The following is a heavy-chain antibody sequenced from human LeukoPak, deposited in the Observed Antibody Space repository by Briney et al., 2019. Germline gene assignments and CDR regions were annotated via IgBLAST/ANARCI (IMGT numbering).Heavy chain of an antibody. V-gene: IGHV5-51*01. Sequence: GESLKFSCQGSGYSFTSYWIGWVRQMPGKGLEWLGIIYPGDSDTRYSPSFQGQVTISADNSVSTAYLQWSSLKASDTAMYYCARLTRVRGVIGYWGQGTLVTVSS. CDR2: IYPGDSDT. D-gene: IGHD3-10*01. CDR1: GYSFTSYW. J-gene: IGHJ4*02. CDR3: ARLTRVRGVIGY.